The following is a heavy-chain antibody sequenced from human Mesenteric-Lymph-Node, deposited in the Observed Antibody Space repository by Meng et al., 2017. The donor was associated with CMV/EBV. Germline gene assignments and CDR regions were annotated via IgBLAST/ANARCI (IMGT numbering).Heavy chain of an antibody. J-gene: IGHJ4*02. Sequence: SETLSLTCTVSGYSISSGYYWDWIRQTPGKGLEWIGSIYHSGTTYYKSSLKSRVTISVDTSKNQFSLKLRSVTAADTAVYYCARADNYGPYYFDYWGQGTLVTVSS. D-gene: IGHD5-24*01. V-gene: IGHV4-38-2*02. CDR1: GYSISSGYY. CDR2: IYHSGTT. CDR3: ARADNYGPYYFDY.